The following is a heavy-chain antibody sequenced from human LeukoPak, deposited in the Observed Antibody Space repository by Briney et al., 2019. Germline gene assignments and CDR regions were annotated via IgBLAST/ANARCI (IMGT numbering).Heavy chain of an antibody. CDR2: IYYSGST. D-gene: IGHD3-22*01. V-gene: IGHV4-59*01. Sequence: SETLSLTCTVSGGSISSYYWSWIRQPPGKGLEWIGYIYYSGSTNYNPSLKSRVTISVDTSKNQFSLKLSSVTAADTAVYYYARTGHSVDSSGYYSTPFDYWGQGTLVTVSS. J-gene: IGHJ4*02. CDR1: GGSISSYY. CDR3: ARTGHSVDSSGYYSTPFDY.